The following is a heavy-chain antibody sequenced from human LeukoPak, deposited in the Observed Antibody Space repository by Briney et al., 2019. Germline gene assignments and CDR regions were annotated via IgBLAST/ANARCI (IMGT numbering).Heavy chain of an antibody. D-gene: IGHD2-21*01. J-gene: IGHJ4*02. CDR2: INAGNGGT. V-gene: IGHV1-3*01. CDR3: VGDDCGDTCYPGGY. Sequence: GASVKVSCKASGYTFSRYVVHWVRQAPGQRPEWMGWINAGNGGTKYSQNFQGRVTITWDRSANTAYMELSSLTSEDTALCYCVGDDCGDTCYPGGYWGQGTLVAVSS. CDR1: GYTFSRYV.